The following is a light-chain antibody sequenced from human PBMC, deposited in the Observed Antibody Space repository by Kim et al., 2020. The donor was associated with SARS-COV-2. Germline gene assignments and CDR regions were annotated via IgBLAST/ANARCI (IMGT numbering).Light chain of an antibody. CDR2: DAS. CDR1: QTNNNNQ. V-gene: IGKV3-20*01. CDR3: QQYARSPLN. Sequence: EIVLTQSPGTLSVSPGERATLSCRASQTNNNNQIAWFQQKAGQAPRLLIYDASTRATGVPERFSGSGSGTDFTLTISSLDSEDFAMYYCQQYARSPLNFGGGTKVDIK. J-gene: IGKJ4*01.